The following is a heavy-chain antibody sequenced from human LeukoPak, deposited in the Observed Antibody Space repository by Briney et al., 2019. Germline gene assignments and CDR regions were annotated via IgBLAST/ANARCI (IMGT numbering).Heavy chain of an antibody. V-gene: IGHV3-30*03. CDR2: ISYDGSNK. CDR1: GFTFSSYS. D-gene: IGHD6-13*01. Sequence: GGSLRLSCAASGFTFSSYSMNWVRQAPGKGLEWVAVISYDGSNKYYADSVKGRFTISRDNSKNTLYLQMNSLRAEDTAVYYCARGTVPAAALYPFDYWGQGTLVTVSS. CDR3: ARGTVPAAALYPFDY. J-gene: IGHJ4*02.